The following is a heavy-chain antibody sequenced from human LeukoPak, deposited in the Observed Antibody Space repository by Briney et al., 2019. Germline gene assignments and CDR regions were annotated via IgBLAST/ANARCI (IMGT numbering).Heavy chain of an antibody. V-gene: IGHV3-23*01. CDR3: AKIRDPRSAFDI. Sequence: GGSLRLSCAASRFTFKNYAMHWVRQAPGKGLEWVSAISGGGGGTYYAASVKGRLTISRDNSKSTLSLQMNSLRAEDTAVYYCAKIRDPRSAFDIWGQGTMVTVSS. CDR2: ISGGGGGT. CDR1: RFTFKNYA. J-gene: IGHJ3*02. D-gene: IGHD5-24*01.